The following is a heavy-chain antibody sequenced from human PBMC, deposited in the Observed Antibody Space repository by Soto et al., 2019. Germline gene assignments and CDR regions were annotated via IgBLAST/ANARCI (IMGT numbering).Heavy chain of an antibody. CDR3: AMVDVYVTPSPQDV. D-gene: IGHD3-16*01. J-gene: IGHJ6*02. Sequence: ASVEVSCKASGYRFASCGSGWVRQATGQGLEWMGWINAYNGNTNYAQNLQGRVTLTTDTSTSTAYMELRSLRFNDTAVYYCAMVDVYVTPSPQDVWGQGTTVTVSS. V-gene: IGHV1-18*01. CDR2: INAYNGNT. CDR1: GYRFASCG.